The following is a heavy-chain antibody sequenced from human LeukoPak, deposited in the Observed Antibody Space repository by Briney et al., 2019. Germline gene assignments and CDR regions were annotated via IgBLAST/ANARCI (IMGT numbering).Heavy chain of an antibody. V-gene: IGHV3-23*01. Sequence: GALRLSCVASGFTVSSNYMSWVRQAPGKGLEWVSAISGSGGSTYYADSVKGRFTISRDNSKNTLYLQMNNLRAEDTAVYYCAKDFMITFGGAYYFDYWGQGTLVTVSS. CDR1: GFTVSSNY. CDR2: ISGSGGST. CDR3: AKDFMITFGGAYYFDY. J-gene: IGHJ4*02. D-gene: IGHD3-16*01.